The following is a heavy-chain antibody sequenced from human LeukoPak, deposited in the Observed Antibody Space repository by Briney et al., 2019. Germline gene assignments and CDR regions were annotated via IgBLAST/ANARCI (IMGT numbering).Heavy chain of an antibody. CDR2: VGHSGST. D-gene: IGHD3-22*01. CDR1: GGSFSAYF. CDR3: ARHAGDSSDFPKWFDP. Sequence: SETLSLTCAVSGGSFSAYFWRWIRQPPGKGLEWIGDVGHSGSTNYNPSLKSRVTISVDKSKNQFSLKLSSVTAADTAVYYCARHAGDSSDFPKWFDPWGQGTLVTVSS. V-gene: IGHV4-34*01. J-gene: IGHJ5*02.